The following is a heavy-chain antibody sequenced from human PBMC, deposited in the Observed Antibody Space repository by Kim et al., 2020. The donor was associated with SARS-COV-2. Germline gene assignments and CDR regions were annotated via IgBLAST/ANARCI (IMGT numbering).Heavy chain of an antibody. CDR2: IYSGGST. D-gene: IGHD1-26*01. Sequence: GGSLRLSCAASGFTVSSNYMSWVRQAPGKGLEWVSVIYSGGSTYYADSVKGRFTISRDNSKNTLYLQMNSLRAEDTAVYYCARDGEHTPGYYYYGMDVWGQGTTVTVSS. V-gene: IGHV3-53*01. J-gene: IGHJ6*02. CDR3: ARDGEHTPGYYYYGMDV. CDR1: GFTVSSNY.